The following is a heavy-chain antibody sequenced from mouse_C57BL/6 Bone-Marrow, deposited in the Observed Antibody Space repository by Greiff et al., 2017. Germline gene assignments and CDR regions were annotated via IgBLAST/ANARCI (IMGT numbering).Heavy chain of an antibody. CDR3: ARGITTVRRYYFDY. CDR1: GYTFTSYW. V-gene: IGHV1-50*01. CDR2: IDPSDSYT. D-gene: IGHD1-1*01. J-gene: IGHJ2*01. Sequence: QVQLKQPGAELVKPGASVKLSCKASGYTFTSYWMQWVKQRPGQGLEWIGEIDPSDSYTNYNQKFKGKATLTVDTSSSTAYMQLSSLTSEDSAVYYCARGITTVRRYYFDYWGQGTTLTVSS.